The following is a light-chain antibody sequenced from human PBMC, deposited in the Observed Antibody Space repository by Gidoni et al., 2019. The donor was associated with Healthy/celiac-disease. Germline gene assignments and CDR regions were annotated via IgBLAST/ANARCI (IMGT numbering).Light chain of an antibody. CDR2: DAS. CDR1: QSVRSY. Sequence: ESVLTQSPATLSLSPGERATLSCRASQSVRSYLAWYQQKPGQAPRLLIYDASNRATGIPARCSGSGSGTDFTLTISSLEPEDFAVYDCQQRSNWPPGLTFGGGTKVEIK. V-gene: IGKV3-11*01. CDR3: QQRSNWPPGLT. J-gene: IGKJ4*01.